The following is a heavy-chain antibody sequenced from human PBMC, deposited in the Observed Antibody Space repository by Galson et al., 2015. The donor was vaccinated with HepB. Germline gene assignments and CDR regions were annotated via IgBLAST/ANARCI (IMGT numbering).Heavy chain of an antibody. V-gene: IGHV5-10-1*01. CDR1: GYSFTSYW. CDR2: IDPSDSYT. J-gene: IGHJ6*02. Sequence: SGAEVKKPGESLRISCKGSGYSFTSYWISWVRQMPGKGLEWMGRIDPSDSYTNYSPSFQGHVTISADKSISTAYLQWSSLKASDTAMYYCARIIGRLSYYYGMDVWGQGTTVTVSS. CDR3: ARIIGRLSYYYGMDV.